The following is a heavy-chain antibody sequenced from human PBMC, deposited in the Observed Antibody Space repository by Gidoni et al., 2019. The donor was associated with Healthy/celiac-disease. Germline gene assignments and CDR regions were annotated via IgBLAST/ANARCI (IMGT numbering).Heavy chain of an antibody. CDR3: ARVGWRTRYYFDY. D-gene: IGHD6-19*01. J-gene: IGHJ4*02. Sequence: QVQLVESGGGLVKPGGSLRLSCAASGFTFSDYYMSWIRQAPGKGLEWVSYISSSSSYTNYADSVKGRFTISRDNAKNSLYLQMNSLRAEDTAVYYCARVGWRTRYYFDYWGQGTLVTVSS. V-gene: IGHV3-11*06. CDR2: ISSSSSYT. CDR1: GFTFSDYY.